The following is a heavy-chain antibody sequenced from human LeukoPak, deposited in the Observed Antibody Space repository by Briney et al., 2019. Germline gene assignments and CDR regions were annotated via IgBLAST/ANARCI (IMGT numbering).Heavy chain of an antibody. D-gene: IGHD1-26*01. J-gene: IGHJ4*02. CDR1: GFTFSDYY. Sequence: GGSLRLSCAVSGFTFSDYYMSWIRQAPGKGLEWVSYISSGGSTISHADSVKGRFTISRDNAENSLYLQMNSLRAEDTAVYYCAKGRKWELPLDSWGQGTLVTVSS. CDR3: AKGRKWELPLDS. V-gene: IGHV3-11*01. CDR2: ISSGGSTI.